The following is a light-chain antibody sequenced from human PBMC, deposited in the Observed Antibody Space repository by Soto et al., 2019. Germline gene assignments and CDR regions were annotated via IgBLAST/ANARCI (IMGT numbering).Light chain of an antibody. Sequence: DIQMTQSPSTLSASVGDRVTITCRASQSISSWLAWYQQKPGKAPKLLIYKASSLESGVPSRFSGGGSGTEFTLTTSSLQPTDFATYYCQQYISYSWTFGQGTKVEIK. CDR3: QQYISYSWT. CDR2: KAS. V-gene: IGKV1-5*03. J-gene: IGKJ1*01. CDR1: QSISSW.